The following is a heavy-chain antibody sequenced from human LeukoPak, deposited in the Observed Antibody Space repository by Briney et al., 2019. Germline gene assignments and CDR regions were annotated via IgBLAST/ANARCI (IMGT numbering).Heavy chain of an antibody. CDR1: GYTFTGSY. CDR2: INLNSGGT. CDR3: ARSPHILTGENFDY. J-gene: IGHJ4*02. Sequence: ASVKVSCKASGYTFTGSYMHWVRQAPGQGLEWMGWINLNSGGTNDAQKFQVRVTMTRDTSISTAYMELSRLRSDDTAVYYCARSPHILTGENFDYWGQGTLVTVSS. V-gene: IGHV1-2*02. D-gene: IGHD3-9*01.